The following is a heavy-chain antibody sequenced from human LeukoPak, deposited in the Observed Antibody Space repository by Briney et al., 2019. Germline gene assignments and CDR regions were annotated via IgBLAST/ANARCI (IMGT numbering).Heavy chain of an antibody. D-gene: IGHD5-18*01. J-gene: IGHJ6*04. CDR1: GYTFTSYG. CDR2: ISAYNGNT. CDR3: ARSAWGYSYGPAPSDV. V-gene: IGHV1-18*01. Sequence: ASVRVSCKASGYTFTSYGISWVRQAPGQGLEWMGWISAYNGNTNYAQKLQGRVTMTTDTSTSTAYMELRSLRSNDTAVYYCARSAWGYSYGPAPSDVWGKGTTVTVSS.